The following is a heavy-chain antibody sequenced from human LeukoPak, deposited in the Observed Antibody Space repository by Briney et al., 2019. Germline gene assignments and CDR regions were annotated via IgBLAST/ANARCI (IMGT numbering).Heavy chain of an antibody. CDR3: TTDLRWYNIWYAGY. D-gene: IGHD1-14*01. CDR2: IKSNTDGGTI. CDR1: GFTFKNAW. Sequence: PGGSLRLSCAASGFTFKNAWMSWVRQAPGKGLEWLGRIKSNTDGGTIDYAAPVEGRFTISRDDSEKMLFLQMNSLITEDTAVYHCTTDLRWYNIWYAGYWGQGTLVTVSS. V-gene: IGHV3-15*01. J-gene: IGHJ4*02.